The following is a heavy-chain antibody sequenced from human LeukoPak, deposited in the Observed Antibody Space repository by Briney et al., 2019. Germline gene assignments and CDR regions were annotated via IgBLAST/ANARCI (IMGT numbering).Heavy chain of an antibody. CDR2: INHSGST. D-gene: IGHD3-3*01. Sequence: SETLSLTCAVYGGTFSGYYWSWIRQPPGKGLEWIGEINHSGSTNYNPSLKSRVTISVDTSKNQFSLKLSSVTAADTAVYYCARILYDFWSGYPLYYFDYWGQGTLVTVSS. CDR1: GGTFSGYY. J-gene: IGHJ4*02. V-gene: IGHV4-34*01. CDR3: ARILYDFWSGYPLYYFDY.